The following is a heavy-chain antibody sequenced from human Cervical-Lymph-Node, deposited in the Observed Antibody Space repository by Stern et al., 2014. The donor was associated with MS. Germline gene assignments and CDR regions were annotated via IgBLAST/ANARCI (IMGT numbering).Heavy chain of an antibody. D-gene: IGHD4-17*01. Sequence: QVQLQESGPGLVKPSQTLSLTCSVSGGSISSSGYYWSWVRQQPGKGLEWIGIIYYSGSSYYKSSLKSRVSISSDTSKNQFSLNLNSVTAADTAIYYCARARGSVTMRVLDYWGQGILVTVSS. J-gene: IGHJ4*02. V-gene: IGHV4-31*03. CDR2: IYYSGSS. CDR3: ARARGSVTMRVLDY. CDR1: GGSISSSGYY.